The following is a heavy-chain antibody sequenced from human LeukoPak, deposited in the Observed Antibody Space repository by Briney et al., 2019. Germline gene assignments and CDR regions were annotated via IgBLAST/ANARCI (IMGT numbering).Heavy chain of an antibody. D-gene: IGHD3-16*01. V-gene: IGHV3-9*03. CDR2: ISWNSGSI. CDR3: AKDMGGAFDP. J-gene: IGHJ5*02. Sequence: PGGSLRLSCAASGFTFDDYAMHWVRQAPGKGLEWVSGISWNSGSIGYADSVKGRFTISRDNAKNSLYLQMNSLRAEDMALYYCAKDMGGAFDPWGQGTLVTVSS. CDR1: GFTFDDYA.